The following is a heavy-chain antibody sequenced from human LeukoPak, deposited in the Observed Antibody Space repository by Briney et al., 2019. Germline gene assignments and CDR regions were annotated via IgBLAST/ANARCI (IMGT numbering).Heavy chain of an antibody. CDR2: ISSTSSTI. CDR1: GFTFRSYS. Sequence: PGGSLRLSCAASGFTFRSYSMHWVRQAPGKGLEWVSYISSTSSTIYYADSVKGRFTISRDNAKNSLYLQMNSLRDEDTAVYYCARGTPHYYGSGSYYISRFDPWGQGTLVTVSS. J-gene: IGHJ5*02. V-gene: IGHV3-48*02. D-gene: IGHD3-10*01. CDR3: ARGTPHYYGSGSYYISRFDP.